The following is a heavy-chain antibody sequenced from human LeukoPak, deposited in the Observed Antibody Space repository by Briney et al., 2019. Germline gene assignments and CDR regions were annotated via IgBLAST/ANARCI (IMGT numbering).Heavy chain of an antibody. CDR1: GFTFSSNW. CDR3: AISYYGSVY. Sequence: GGSLRLSCAASGFTFSSNWMHWVRQAPGKGLVWVSRINSDGSSTRYADSVKGRFTVSRDNAKSTLYLQMNSLRAEDTAVYYCAISYYGSVYWGQGTLVTVSS. J-gene: IGHJ4*02. V-gene: IGHV3-74*01. CDR2: INSDGSST. D-gene: IGHD3-10*01.